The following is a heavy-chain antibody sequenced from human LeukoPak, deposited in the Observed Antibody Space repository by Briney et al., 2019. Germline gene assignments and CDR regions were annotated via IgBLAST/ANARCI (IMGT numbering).Heavy chain of an antibody. J-gene: IGHJ4*02. CDR2: ISYDGSNK. CDR1: GFTFSSYG. V-gene: IGHV3-30*03. CDR3: ARDRGSYWFDY. D-gene: IGHD1-26*01. Sequence: QPGRSLRLSCAASGFTFSSYGMHWVRQAPGKGLEWVAVISYDGSNKYYADSVKGRFTISRDNSKNTLYLQMNRLRAEDTAVYYCARDRGSYWFDYWGQGTLVTVSS.